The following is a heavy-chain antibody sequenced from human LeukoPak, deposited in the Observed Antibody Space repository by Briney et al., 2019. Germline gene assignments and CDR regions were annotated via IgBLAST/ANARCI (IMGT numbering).Heavy chain of an antibody. J-gene: IGHJ6*03. CDR1: GASVSRGTFY. CDR2: ISSTGDS. V-gene: IGHV4-61*02. D-gene: IGHD6-13*01. Sequence: PSQTLSLACTVSGASVSRGTFYWNWIRQPAGKGLEWIGRISSTGDSQYNPSLRSRLTISLDTSKNHFSLKVNSVAAADTAVYFGARETQDTYTSSWGLYDQYSSMDIWGTGTTVTVSS. CDR3: ARETQDTYTSSWGLYDQYSSMDI.